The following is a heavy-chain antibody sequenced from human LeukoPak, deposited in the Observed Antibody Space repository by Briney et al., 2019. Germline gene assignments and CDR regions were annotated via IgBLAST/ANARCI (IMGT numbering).Heavy chain of an antibody. CDR1: GGSISSYY. D-gene: IGHD2/OR15-2a*01. V-gene: IGHV4-59*01. J-gene: IGHJ4*02. Sequence: PSETLSLTCTVAGGSISSYYWSWIRQPPGKALEWIGYIYYSGTTSYNPSLKSRVTISVDTSKNQFSLKLTSVTAADTAVYYCARAIRLYYFDYWGQGTLVTVSS. CDR2: IYYSGTT. CDR3: ARAIRLYYFDY.